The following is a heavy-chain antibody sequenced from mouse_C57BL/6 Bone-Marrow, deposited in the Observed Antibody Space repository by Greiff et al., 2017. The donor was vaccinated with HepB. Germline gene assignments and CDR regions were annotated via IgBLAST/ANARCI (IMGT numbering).Heavy chain of an antibody. CDR3: ARPLLLRITDYAMDY. V-gene: IGHV5-17*01. D-gene: IGHD1-1*01. J-gene: IGHJ4*01. Sequence: EVQLVESGGGLVKPGGSLKLSCAASGFTFSDYGMHWVRQAPEKGLEWVAYISSGSSTIYYADTVKGRFTISRANAKNTLFLQMTSLSSADTAMYYGARPLLLRITDYAMDYWGQGTSVTVSS. CDR1: GFTFSDYG. CDR2: ISSGSSTI.